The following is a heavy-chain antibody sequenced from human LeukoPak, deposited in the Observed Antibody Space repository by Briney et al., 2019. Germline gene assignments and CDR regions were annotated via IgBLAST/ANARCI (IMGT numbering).Heavy chain of an antibody. CDR1: GFTFSSYA. CDR2: ISGSGGST. Sequence: PGGSLRLSCAASGFTFSSYAMSWVRQAPGQGLEWVSAISGSGGSTYYADSVKGRFTISRDSSKNTLYLQMNSLRAEDTAVYYCARGSGYFLDFDYWGQGTLVTVSS. CDR3: ARGSGYFLDFDY. D-gene: IGHD3-22*01. J-gene: IGHJ4*02. V-gene: IGHV3-23*01.